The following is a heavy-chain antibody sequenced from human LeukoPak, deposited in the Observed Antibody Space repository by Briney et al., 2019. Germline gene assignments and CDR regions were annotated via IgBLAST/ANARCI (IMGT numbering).Heavy chain of an antibody. D-gene: IGHD3-3*01. CDR1: GCSISTYY. J-gene: IGHJ4*02. V-gene: IGHV4-59*01. Sequence: PSETLSLTCTVSGCSISTYYWSWIRLPPGKGLEWIAYIYFTGRTQYNPSLKNRVTISVDTSKNQFSLRLSSVTPADTVVYYFASGGYDSDFDLWGEGTLVTVSS. CDR2: IYFTGRT. CDR3: ASGGYDSDFDL.